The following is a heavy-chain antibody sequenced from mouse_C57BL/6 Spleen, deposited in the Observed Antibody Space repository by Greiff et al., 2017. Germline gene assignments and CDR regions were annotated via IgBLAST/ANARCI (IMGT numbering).Heavy chain of an antibody. D-gene: IGHD2-5*01. Sequence: QVQLQQSGAELVRPGASVTLSCKASGYTFTDYEMHWVKQTPVHGLEWIGAIDPETGGTAYNQKFKGKAILTADKSSSTAYMELRSLTYEDSAVYYCTRRYSNYDWYFDVWGTGTTVTVSS. CDR1: GYTFTDYE. CDR2: IDPETGGT. V-gene: IGHV1-15*01. CDR3: TRRYSNYDWYFDV. J-gene: IGHJ1*03.